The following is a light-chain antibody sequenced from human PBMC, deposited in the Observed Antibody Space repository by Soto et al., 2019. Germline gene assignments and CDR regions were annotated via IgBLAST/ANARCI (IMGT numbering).Light chain of an antibody. CDR2: EVS. Sequence: QSVLTQPASVSGSPGQSITISCTGTSSDVGRYDLVSWYQQHPGNAPKLMIYEVSKRPSGVSDRFSGSKSGNTASLTISGLQADDEADYYCCSYATTTRFGGGTKLTVL. CDR1: SSDVGRYDL. V-gene: IGLV2-23*02. CDR3: CSYATTTR. J-gene: IGLJ2*01.